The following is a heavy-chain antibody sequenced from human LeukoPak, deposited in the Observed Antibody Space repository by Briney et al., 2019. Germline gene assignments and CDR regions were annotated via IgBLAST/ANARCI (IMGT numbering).Heavy chain of an antibody. CDR1: GGSFSGYY. CDR3: ARGYSSFDY. Sequence: SETLSLTCAVYGGSFSGYYWSWIRQPPGKGLEWIGEINHSGSTNYNPSLKSRVTISVDTSKNQFSLKLSSVTAADTAVYYCARGYSSFDYWGQGTLVTVSS. V-gene: IGHV4-34*01. J-gene: IGHJ4*02. CDR2: INHSGST. D-gene: IGHD6-19*01.